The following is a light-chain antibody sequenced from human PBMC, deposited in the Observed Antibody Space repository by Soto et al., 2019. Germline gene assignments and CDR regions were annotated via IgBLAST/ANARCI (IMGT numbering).Light chain of an antibody. CDR2: AAS. CDR1: QSIGTY. V-gene: IGKV1-39*01. J-gene: IGKJ1*01. Sequence: DRVSIPCRASQSIGTYLHWYQQKPGKAPKLLIYAASNWQSGVPSRCSGSGSGTDVTLTMNSLQPEDFATDYCQQGYSTPWTFGQGTKVDIK. CDR3: QQGYSTPWT.